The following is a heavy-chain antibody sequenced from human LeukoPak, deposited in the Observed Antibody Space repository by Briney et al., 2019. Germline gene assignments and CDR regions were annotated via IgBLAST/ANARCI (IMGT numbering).Heavy chain of an antibody. Sequence: TGGSLSLSCAASGFTFSGHWKSWVRQAPAKGLEWVAHMNGDGSQIYYMDFVKGRFTISRDNAKNSLYLQMNGLRAEDTAVYYCVAWGNSGNSWGQGTMVIVSS. CDR3: VAWGNSGNS. CDR1: GFTFSGHW. J-gene: IGHJ3*01. D-gene: IGHD1-26*01. V-gene: IGHV3-7*01. CDR2: MNGDGSQI.